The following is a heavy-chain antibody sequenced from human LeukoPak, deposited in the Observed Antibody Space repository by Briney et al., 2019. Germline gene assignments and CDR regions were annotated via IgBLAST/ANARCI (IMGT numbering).Heavy chain of an antibody. V-gene: IGHV4-59*01. D-gene: IGHD5-24*01. J-gene: IGHJ4*02. CDR2: IYYSGST. CDR1: GGSISSYY. CDR3: ARVKMAYRQFFDY. Sequence: PSETLSLTCTVSGGSISSYYWSWIRQPPGKGLEWIGYIYYSGSTNYNPSLKSRVTISVDTSKNQFSLKLSSVTAADTAVYYCARVKMAYRQFFDYWGQGTLVTVSS.